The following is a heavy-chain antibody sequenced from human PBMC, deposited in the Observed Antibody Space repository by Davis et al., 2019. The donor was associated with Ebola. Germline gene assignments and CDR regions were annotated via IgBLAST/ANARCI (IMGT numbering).Heavy chain of an antibody. CDR2: IYSGGST. J-gene: IGHJ6*02. CDR1: GFTVSSNY. Sequence: GGSLRLSCAASGFTVSSNYMSWVRQAPGKGLEWVSVIYSGGSTYYADSVKGRFTISRDNSKNTLYLQMNSLRAEDTAVYYCAKDQTMIVTPHYGMDVWGQGTTVTVSS. D-gene: IGHD3-22*01. CDR3: AKDQTMIVTPHYGMDV. V-gene: IGHV3-53*01.